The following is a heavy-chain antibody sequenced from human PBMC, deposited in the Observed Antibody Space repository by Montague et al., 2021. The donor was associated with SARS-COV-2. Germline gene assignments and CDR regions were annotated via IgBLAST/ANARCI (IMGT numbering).Heavy chain of an antibody. Sequence: SETLSLTCTVSGGSIGTYYWDWIRQSPGKGLEWLGYIYYTGSTKXSPSLKSRVTISMDTSRDQLSLRLKSVTAADTAVYYCARDNYGDWRYYGLDVWGQGTTVIVSS. CDR1: GGSIGTYY. J-gene: IGHJ6*02. D-gene: IGHD4-17*01. CDR2: IYYTGST. V-gene: IGHV4-59*01. CDR3: ARDNYGDWRYYGLDV.